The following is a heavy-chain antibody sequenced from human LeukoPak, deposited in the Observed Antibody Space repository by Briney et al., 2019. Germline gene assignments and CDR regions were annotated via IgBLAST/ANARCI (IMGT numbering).Heavy chain of an antibody. V-gene: IGHV3-30*18. CDR2: ISFDGSSK. J-gene: IGHJ5*02. CDR3: AKDSGSLVRGVIMGINWFDP. Sequence: PGGSLRLSCAASEFTFSSYGMHWVRQAPGKGLEWVAVISFDGSSKYYADSVKGRFTISRDSSKNTLYLQMNSLRAEDTAVYYCAKDSGSLVRGVIMGINWFDPWGQGTLVTVSS. D-gene: IGHD3-10*01. CDR1: EFTFSSYG.